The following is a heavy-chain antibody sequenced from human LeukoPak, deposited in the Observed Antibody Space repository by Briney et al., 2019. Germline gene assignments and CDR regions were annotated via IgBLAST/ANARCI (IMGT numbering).Heavy chain of an antibody. D-gene: IGHD3-10*01. CDR1: GGTFSSYG. CDR3: ARLSTGGYYYGSGFDY. V-gene: IGHV1-69*13. J-gene: IGHJ4*02. Sequence: SVKVSCKASGGTFSSYGISWVRQAPGQGLEWMGGIIPSFGTANYAQKFQGRVTITADESTRTTYMELSSLRSEDTAVYYCARLSTGGYYYGSGFDYWGQGTLVTVSS. CDR2: IIPSFGTA.